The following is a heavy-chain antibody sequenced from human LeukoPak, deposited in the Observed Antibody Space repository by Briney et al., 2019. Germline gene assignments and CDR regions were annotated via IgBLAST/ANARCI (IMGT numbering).Heavy chain of an antibody. D-gene: IGHD3-3*01. J-gene: IGHJ4*02. Sequence: GGSLRLSCAVSGFTFSSYAMSWVRQAPGKGLEWVSGISGGGGSTYYAHSVKGRFTISRDNSKNTLYLQMNSLRAEDTAVYYCAKVLQRFLEWLLFDYWGQGTLVTVSS. CDR3: AKVLQRFLEWLLFDY. CDR1: GFTFSSYA. CDR2: ISGGGGST. V-gene: IGHV3-23*01.